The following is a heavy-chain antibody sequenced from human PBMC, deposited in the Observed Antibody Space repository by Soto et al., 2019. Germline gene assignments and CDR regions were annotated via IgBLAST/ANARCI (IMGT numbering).Heavy chain of an antibody. CDR2: ISWDGGIT. CDR3: AKDISSRVRFLEWLSRRDYYYYYGMEV. Sequence: GGSLRLSCAASGFTFDDYALHWVRQAPGKGLEWVSLISWDGGITYYADSVKGRFTISRDNRKNSLYLQMNSLRAEDTALYYCAKDISSRVRFLEWLSRRDYYYYYGMEVWGQGNTVTVSS. D-gene: IGHD3-3*01. J-gene: IGHJ6*02. CDR1: GFTFDDYA. V-gene: IGHV3-43D*04.